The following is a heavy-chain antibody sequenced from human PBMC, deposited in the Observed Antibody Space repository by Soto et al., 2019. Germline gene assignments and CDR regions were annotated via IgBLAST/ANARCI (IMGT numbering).Heavy chain of an antibody. CDR2: ISGSDGST. J-gene: IGHJ4*02. CDR1: GFSFSSYA. D-gene: IGHD6-13*01. Sequence: GSLRLSCVASGFSFSSYAMSWVRQAPGKGLEWVSVISGSDGSTYYADSVKGRFTISRDNSKNTLYLQMNSLRAEDTAVYYCAKDRERDAWYEDYWGQGTLVTVPQ. V-gene: IGHV3-23*01. CDR3: AKDRERDAWYEDY.